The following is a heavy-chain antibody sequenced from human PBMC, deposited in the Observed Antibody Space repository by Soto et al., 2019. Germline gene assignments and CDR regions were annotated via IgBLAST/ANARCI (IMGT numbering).Heavy chain of an antibody. CDR2: ISYDGSNK. Sequence: PGGSLRLSCAASGFTFSSSAMHWVRQAPGKGLEWVAVISYDGSNKYYTDSVKGRFTISRDNSKNTVYLQMDSLRAEDTAVYYCARDVVIRGIGEFDYWGQGTLVTVSS. V-gene: IGHV3-30-3*01. D-gene: IGHD2-21*01. CDR3: ARDVVIRGIGEFDY. CDR1: GFTFSSSA. J-gene: IGHJ4*02.